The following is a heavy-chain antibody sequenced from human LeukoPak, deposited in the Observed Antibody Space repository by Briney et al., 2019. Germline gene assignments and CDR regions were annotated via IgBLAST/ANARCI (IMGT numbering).Heavy chain of an antibody. V-gene: IGHV3-74*01. CDR2: INRDGSST. CDR3: ARDMTCYSDY. J-gene: IGHJ4*02. Sequence: GGSLRLSCVASGFTFSNYWIHWVRQAPGKGLVWVSRINRDGSSTNYADSVKGRFTISRDNAKNTLYLQMNSLRAEDTAVYYCARDMTCYSDYWGQGTLVTVSS. D-gene: IGHD2-21*02. CDR1: GFTFSNYW.